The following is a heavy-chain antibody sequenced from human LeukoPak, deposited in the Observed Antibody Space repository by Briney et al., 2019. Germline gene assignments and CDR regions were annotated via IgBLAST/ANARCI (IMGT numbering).Heavy chain of an antibody. Sequence: PSETLSLTCTVSGGSISSSSYYWGWIRQPPGKGLEWIGSIYYSGSTYYNPSLKSRVTISVDTSKNQFSLMLSSVTAADTAVYYCARRTRQQLAKIDYWGQGTLVTVSS. D-gene: IGHD6-13*01. V-gene: IGHV4-39*01. CDR3: ARRTRQQLAKIDY. CDR2: IYYSGST. CDR1: GGSISSSSYY. J-gene: IGHJ4*02.